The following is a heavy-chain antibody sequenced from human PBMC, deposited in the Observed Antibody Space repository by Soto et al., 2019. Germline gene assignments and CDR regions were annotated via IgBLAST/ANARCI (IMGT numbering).Heavy chain of an antibody. CDR2: IYHSGST. J-gene: IGHJ5*02. D-gene: IGHD6-19*01. V-gene: IGHV4-30-2*01. Sequence: SETLSLTCTVSGGSISSGGYYWSWIRQPPGKGLEWIGYIYHSGSTYYNPSLKSRVTISVDRSKNQFSLKLSSVTAADTAVYFCARHTSGWFDPWGQGTLVTVSS. CDR3: ARHTSGWFDP. CDR1: GGSISSGGYY.